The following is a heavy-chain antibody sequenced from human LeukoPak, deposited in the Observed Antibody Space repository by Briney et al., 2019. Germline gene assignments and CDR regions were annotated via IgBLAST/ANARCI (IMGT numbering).Heavy chain of an antibody. D-gene: IGHD3-22*01. CDR3: VRLWDSSGFFGY. V-gene: IGHV3-7*01. CDR2: IQRDGSEK. J-gene: IGHJ4*02. Sequence: GGSLTLSCVASGFTFSNYWMSWVRQAPGKGLEWVANIQRDGSEKHYVASVEGRFTISRDNAENSLFLQLNSLRVGDTAVYYCVRLWDSSGFFGYWGQGALVTVSS. CDR1: GFTFSNYW.